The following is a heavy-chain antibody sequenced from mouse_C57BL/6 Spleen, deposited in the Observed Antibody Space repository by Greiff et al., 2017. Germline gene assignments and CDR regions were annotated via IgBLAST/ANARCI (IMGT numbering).Heavy chain of an antibody. J-gene: IGHJ2*01. V-gene: IGHV1-50*01. CDR1: GYTFPSYW. CDR2: IDPSDSYT. CDR3: ARRAGTSYFDD. Sequence: QVQLQQPGAELVKPGASVKLSCKASGYTFPSYWMQWVKQRPGQGLEWIGEIDPSDSYTNYNQKFKGKATLTVDTSSSTAYMQLSSLTSEDSAVYYCARRAGTSYFDDWGQGTTRTVSS. D-gene: IGHD3-3*01.